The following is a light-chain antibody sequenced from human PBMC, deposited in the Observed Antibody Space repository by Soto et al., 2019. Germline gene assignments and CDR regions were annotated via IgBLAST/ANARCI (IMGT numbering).Light chain of an antibody. J-gene: IGKJ3*01. V-gene: IGKV3-15*01. CDR3: QQYNNWPFT. Sequence: IVMTQFPATLSVSPGERATLSCRASQSVSSNLAWYQQKPGQAPRLLINGASTRATGVAARFSGSGSGTEFTFSISSLQSEDSAVYFCQQYNNWPFTFGPGTKVDF. CDR1: QSVSSN. CDR2: GAS.